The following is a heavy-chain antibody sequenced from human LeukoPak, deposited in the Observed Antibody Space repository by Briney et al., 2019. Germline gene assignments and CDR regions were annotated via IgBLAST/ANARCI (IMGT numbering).Heavy chain of an antibody. CDR2: TWYDGGIE. Sequence: GGSLRLSCAASGFSFFNFGIHWVRQAPGKGLEWVAVTWYDGGIEYFADSVKDRFTFSRDNSKNTLYLQMNSLRVEDTAVYFCARDASISVIPESFDYWGLGTLVTVSS. V-gene: IGHV3-33*01. D-gene: IGHD2/OR15-2a*01. CDR3: ARDASISVIPESFDY. J-gene: IGHJ4*02. CDR1: GFSFFNFG.